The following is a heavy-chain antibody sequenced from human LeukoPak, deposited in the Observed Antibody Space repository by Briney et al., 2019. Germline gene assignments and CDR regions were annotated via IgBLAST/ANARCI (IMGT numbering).Heavy chain of an antibody. CDR3: ARDPYDSSGYYPKYYYYYYGMDV. CDR1: GFTVSSNY. Sequence: GGSLRLSCAASGFTVSSNYMSWVRQAPGKGLEWVANINQDGSEKYYVDSVKGRFTISRDNAKNSLYLQMNSLRDEDTAVYYCARDPYDSSGYYPKYYYYYYGMDVWGQGTTVTVSS. D-gene: IGHD3-22*01. CDR2: INQDGSEK. V-gene: IGHV3-7*01. J-gene: IGHJ6*02.